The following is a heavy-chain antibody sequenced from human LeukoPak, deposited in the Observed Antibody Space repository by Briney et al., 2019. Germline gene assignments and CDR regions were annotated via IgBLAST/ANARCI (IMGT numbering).Heavy chain of an antibody. CDR3: ARDGRPLDY. CDR1: GITFSSYW. V-gene: IGHV3-7*03. J-gene: IGHJ4*02. CDR2: IEQDGGEK. Sequence: TGGSLRLSCADSGITFSSYWMSWVRQAPGKGLEWVANIEQDGGEKYYVDSVKGRFTISRDNAKNSLYLQMNNLRVEDTAVYYCARDGRPLDYWGQGTLVTVSS.